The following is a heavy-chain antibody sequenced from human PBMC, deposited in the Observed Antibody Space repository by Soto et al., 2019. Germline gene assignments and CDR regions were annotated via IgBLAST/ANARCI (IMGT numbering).Heavy chain of an antibody. J-gene: IGHJ4*02. CDR3: ASGGGEHVWHYFDY. CDR2: IIPIFGTA. Sequence: QVQLVQSGAEVKKPGSSVKVSCKASGGTFSSYAISWVRQAPGQGLEWMGGIIPIFGTANYAQKFQGRVTITAEKSTSTAYMELSSLRSEDTAVYYCASGGGEHVWHYFDYWGQGTLVTVSS. V-gene: IGHV1-69*06. CDR1: GGTFSSYA. D-gene: IGHD2-8*01.